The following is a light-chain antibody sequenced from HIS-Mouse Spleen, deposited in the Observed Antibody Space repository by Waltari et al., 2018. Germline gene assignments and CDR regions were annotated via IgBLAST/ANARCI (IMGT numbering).Light chain of an antibody. V-gene: IGLV1-40*01. CDR2: GNS. J-gene: IGLJ3*02. Sequence: QSVLTQPPSVSGAPGQRVTISSTGSRPTIGGGYDVHWNHQLPGTAPKLLIYGNSNRPSGVPDRFSGSKSGTSASLAITGLQAEDEADYYCQSYDSSLSGSKWVFGGGTKLTVL. CDR3: QSYDSSLSGSKWV. CDR1: RPTIGGGYD.